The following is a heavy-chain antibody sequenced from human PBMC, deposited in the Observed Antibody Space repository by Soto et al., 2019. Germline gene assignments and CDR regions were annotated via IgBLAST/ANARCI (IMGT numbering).Heavy chain of an antibody. J-gene: IGHJ2*01. CDR1: GGSISSGDYY. V-gene: IGHV4-30-4*01. CDR3: ARDGNLLHYFACSIRGTLDL. Sequence: SETLSLTCTVSGGSISSGDYYWSWIRQPPGKGLEWIGYIYYSGSTYYNPSLKSRITISVDTSKNQFSLKLSSVTAADTAVYYCARDGNLLHYFACSIRGTLDL. D-gene: IGHD3-9*01. CDR2: IYYSGST.